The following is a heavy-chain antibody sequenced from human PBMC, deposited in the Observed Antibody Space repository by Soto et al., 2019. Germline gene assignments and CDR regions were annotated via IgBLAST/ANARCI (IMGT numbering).Heavy chain of an antibody. CDR1: GFTLSNYA. CDR3: AKDGDFWTGYHRGWFDP. Sequence: PGGSLRLSCAASGFTLSNYALSWVRQAPGKALEWVSAISGNGASTYYADSVKGRFTISRDNSKSTLYLQMNSLRAGDTAIYYCAKDGDFWTGYHRGWFDPWGQGTLVTVSS. CDR2: ISGNGAST. J-gene: IGHJ5*02. D-gene: IGHD3-3*01. V-gene: IGHV3-23*01.